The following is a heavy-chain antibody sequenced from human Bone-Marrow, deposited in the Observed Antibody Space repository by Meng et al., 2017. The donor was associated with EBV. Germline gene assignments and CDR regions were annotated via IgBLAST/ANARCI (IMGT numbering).Heavy chain of an antibody. V-gene: IGHV4-4*02. CDR3: AQRERWGLDP. CDR1: GGSISSSNW. D-gene: IGHD3-16*01. J-gene: IGHJ5*02. CDR2: IYHSGST. Sequence: QLRLQERGPGLWKPSGTRSLTCAVSGGSISSSNWWSWVRQPPGKGLEWIGEIYHSGSTSYNPSLESRVTISVDKSKNQVSLKLSSVTAADTAVYYCAQRERWGLDPWGQGTLVTVSS.